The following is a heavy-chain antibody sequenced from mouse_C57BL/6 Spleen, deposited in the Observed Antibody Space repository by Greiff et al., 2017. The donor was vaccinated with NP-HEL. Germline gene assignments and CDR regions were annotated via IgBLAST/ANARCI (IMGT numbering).Heavy chain of an antibody. CDR1: GYTFTSYW. CDR2: IHPNSGST. CDR3: GLGYYYAMDY. J-gene: IGHJ4*01. D-gene: IGHD4-1*01. V-gene: IGHV1-64*01. Sequence: VQLQQSGAELVKPGASVKLSCKASGYTFTSYWMHWVKQRPGQGLEWIGMIHPNSGSTNYNEKFKSKATLTVDKSPSTAYMQLSSLTSEDSAVYYCGLGYYYAMDYWGQGTSVTVSS.